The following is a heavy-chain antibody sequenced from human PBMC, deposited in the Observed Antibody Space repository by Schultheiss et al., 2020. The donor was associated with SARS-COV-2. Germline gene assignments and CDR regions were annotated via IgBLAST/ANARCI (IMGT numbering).Heavy chain of an antibody. J-gene: IGHJ4*02. CDR2: ITTSSSQI. CDR3: ATLGGGLTAANYYSDH. CDR1: GFTFSGYS. D-gene: IGHD2-21*02. V-gene: IGHV3-21*01. Sequence: GGSLRLSCVASGFTFSGYSMNWVRQAPGRGLEWVSSITTSSSQISYADSVKGRFTISRDNAKSSLYLQMNSLRAEDTAVYYCATLGGGLTAANYYSDHWGQGTLVTVSS.